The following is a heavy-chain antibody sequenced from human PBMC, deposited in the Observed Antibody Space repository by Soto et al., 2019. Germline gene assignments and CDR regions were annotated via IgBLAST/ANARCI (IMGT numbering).Heavy chain of an antibody. V-gene: IGHV4-30-4*01. D-gene: IGHD5-12*01. CDR3: ARGRGGYSGYETDY. CDR1: GGSISSGDYY. Sequence: QVQLQESGPGLVKPSQTLSLTCTVSGGSISSGDYYWSWIRQPPGKGLEWIGYIYYSGSTYYNPSLKSRVTXXVXTXXNPFSLKLSSVTAADTAVYYCARGRGGYSGYETDYWGQGTLVTVSS. J-gene: IGHJ4*02. CDR2: IYYSGST.